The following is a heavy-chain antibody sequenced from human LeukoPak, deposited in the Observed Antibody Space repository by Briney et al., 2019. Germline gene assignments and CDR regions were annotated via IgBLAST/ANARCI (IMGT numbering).Heavy chain of an antibody. Sequence: ASVKVSCKASGCTFTSYAMHWVRQAPGQRLEWMGWINAGNGNTKYSQKFQGRVTITRDTSASTAYMELSSLRSEDTAVYYCARDSPLVCSSTSCYGTNWFDPWGQGTLVTVSS. J-gene: IGHJ5*02. D-gene: IGHD2-2*01. V-gene: IGHV1-3*01. CDR1: GCTFTSYA. CDR2: INAGNGNT. CDR3: ARDSPLVCSSTSCYGTNWFDP.